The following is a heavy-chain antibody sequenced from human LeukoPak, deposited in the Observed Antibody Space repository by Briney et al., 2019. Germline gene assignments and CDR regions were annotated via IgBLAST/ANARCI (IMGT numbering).Heavy chain of an antibody. CDR3: ARDVKYSSGWYFDY. CDR2: IYTSGST. CDR1: GGSISSGSYY. Sequence: PSETLSLTCTVSGGSISSGSYYWRWIRQPAGKGLEWIGRIYTSGSTNYNPSLKSRVTISVDTSKNQFSLKLSSVTAADTAVYYCARDVKYSSGWYFDYWGQGTLVTVSS. J-gene: IGHJ4*02. D-gene: IGHD6-19*01. V-gene: IGHV4-61*02.